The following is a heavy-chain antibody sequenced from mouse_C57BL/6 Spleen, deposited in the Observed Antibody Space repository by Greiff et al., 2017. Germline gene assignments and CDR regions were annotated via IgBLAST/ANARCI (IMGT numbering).Heavy chain of an antibody. V-gene: IGHV1-50*01. Sequence: QVQLQQPGAELVKPGASVKLSCKASGYTFTSYWMQWVKQRPGQGLEWIGEIDPSDSYTNYNQKFKGKATLTVDTSSSTAYMQLSSLTSEDSAVYYCARSQMNDYVFDYWGQGTTLTVSS. CDR3: ARSQMNDYVFDY. D-gene: IGHD2-4*01. CDR2: IDPSDSYT. J-gene: IGHJ2*01. CDR1: GYTFTSYW.